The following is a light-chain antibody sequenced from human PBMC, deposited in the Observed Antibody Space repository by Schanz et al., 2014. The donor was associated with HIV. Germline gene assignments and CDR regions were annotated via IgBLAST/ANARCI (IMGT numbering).Light chain of an antibody. V-gene: IGLV1-44*01. CDR2: NTY. J-gene: IGLJ2*01. CDR1: SSNIGSNA. CDR3: CSYVGANNFV. Sequence: QSVLTQPPSASGTPGQRVTISCSVSSSNIGSNAVNWFQHLPGTAPKLLIYNTYHRPSGVPDRFSGSQSGTSASLAISGLQAEDEADYYCCSYVGANNFVFGGGTKLTVL.